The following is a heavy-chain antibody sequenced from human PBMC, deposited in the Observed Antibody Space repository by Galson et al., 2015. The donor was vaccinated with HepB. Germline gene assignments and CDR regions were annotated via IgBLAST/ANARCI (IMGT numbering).Heavy chain of an antibody. CDR3: ARRGGRYYYDTSEYPHAFDY. Sequence: SLRLSCAASGFTFGSYWMSWVRQAPGEGLEWVANIKQDGSENYYVDSVKGRFTVSRDNAKNSLYLQMSSLRAEDTAIYYCARRGGRYYYDTSEYPHAFDYWGQGTLVTVSS. CDR1: GFTFGSYW. D-gene: IGHD3-22*01. J-gene: IGHJ4*02. CDR2: IKQDGSEN. V-gene: IGHV3-7*03.